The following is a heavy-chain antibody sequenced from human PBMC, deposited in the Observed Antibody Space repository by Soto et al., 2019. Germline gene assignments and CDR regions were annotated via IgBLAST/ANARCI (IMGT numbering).Heavy chain of an antibody. CDR1: GFTFSSYG. V-gene: IGHV3-33*01. CDR3: ARQGAGFGAGYDILTGYDRNDALEPFDY. D-gene: IGHD3-9*01. CDR2: IWYDGSNK. J-gene: IGHJ4*02. Sequence: GGSLRLSCTASGFTFSSYGMHWVRQAPGKGLEWVAVIWYDGSNKYYADSVKGRFTISRDNSKNTLYLQMNSLRAEDTAVYYCARQGAGFGAGYDILTGYDRNDALEPFDYWGQGTLVTVSS.